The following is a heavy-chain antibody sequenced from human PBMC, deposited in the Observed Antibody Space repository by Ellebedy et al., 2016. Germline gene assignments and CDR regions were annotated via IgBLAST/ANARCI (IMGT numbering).Heavy chain of an antibody. CDR1: GGSFTGYY. CDR2: IYHSGST. D-gene: IGHD4-23*01. CDR3: ATNSPAIDY. V-gene: IGHV4-38-2*01. J-gene: IGHJ4*02. Sequence: SETLSLTXAVYGGSFTGYYWGWIRQPPGKGLEWIGSIYHSGSTYYNPSLKSRVTISVDTSKNQFSLKLSSVTAADTAVYYCATNSPAIDYWGQGTLVTVSS.